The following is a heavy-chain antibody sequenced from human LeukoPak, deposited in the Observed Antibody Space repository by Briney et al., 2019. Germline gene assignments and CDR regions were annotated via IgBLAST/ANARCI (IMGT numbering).Heavy chain of an antibody. CDR1: GFTFSSYG. CDR3: AKLGGKEQLVHYGMDV. V-gene: IGHV3-30*18. J-gene: IGHJ6*02. D-gene: IGHD6-6*01. Sequence: GRSLRFSCAASGFTFSSYGMHWVRQAPGKGLEWVAVISYDGSNKYYADSVKGRFTISRDNSKNTLYLQMNSLRAEDTAVYYCAKLGGKEQLVHYGMDVWGQGTTVTVSS. CDR2: ISYDGSNK.